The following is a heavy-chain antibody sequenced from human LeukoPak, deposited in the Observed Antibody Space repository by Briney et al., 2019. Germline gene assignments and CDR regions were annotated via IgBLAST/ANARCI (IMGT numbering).Heavy chain of an antibody. D-gene: IGHD2-2*01. V-gene: IGHV4-38-2*02. J-gene: IGHJ6*03. Sequence: SETLSLTCTVSGYSISSGYYWGRIRQPPGKGLEWIGSIYHSGSTYYNPSLKSRVTISVDTSKNQFSLKLSSVTAADTAVYYCARDCSSTSCYVQGYYYYYYMDVWGKGTTVTVSS. CDR1: GYSISSGYY. CDR3: ARDCSSTSCYVQGYYYYYYMDV. CDR2: IYHSGST.